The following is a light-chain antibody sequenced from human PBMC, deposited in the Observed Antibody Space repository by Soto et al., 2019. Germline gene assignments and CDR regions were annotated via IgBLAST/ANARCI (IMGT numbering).Light chain of an antibody. J-gene: IGKJ1*01. V-gene: IGKV1-5*03. Sequence: DIQTTQSPSTLSASVGDRVSITCRASQSIGDWLAWYQQKPGKAPKLLIYKASNLQSGVPSRFSGSGSGTDFTLTISSLQPDDFATYYCQHYDSYSPTWTFGQGTKVDIK. CDR2: KAS. CDR3: QHYDSYSPTWT. CDR1: QSIGDW.